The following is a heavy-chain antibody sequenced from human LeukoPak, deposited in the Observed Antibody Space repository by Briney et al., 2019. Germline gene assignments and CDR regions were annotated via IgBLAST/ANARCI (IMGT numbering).Heavy chain of an antibody. J-gene: IGHJ4*02. CDR2: IYYSGST. V-gene: IGHV4-39*01. CDR3: ARPFVDSSSWPCYFDY. Sequence: PSETLSLTCTVSGGSISSSSYYWGWIRQPPGKGLEWIGSIYYSGSTYYNPSLKSRVTISVDTSKNQFSLKLSSVTAADTAVYYCARPFVDSSSWPCYFDYWGQGTLATVSS. CDR1: GGSISSSSYY. D-gene: IGHD6-13*01.